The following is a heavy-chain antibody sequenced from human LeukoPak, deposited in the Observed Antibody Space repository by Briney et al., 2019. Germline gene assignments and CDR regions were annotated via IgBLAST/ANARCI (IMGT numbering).Heavy chain of an antibody. D-gene: IGHD3-16*01. CDR3: AHRPPWGRPCLFDY. Sequence: SGPTQVNPPQTLTLTCTFSGFSLSTGGVGVGWIRQPPGKALEWLALIYWDDDKRYSPSLKSRLTITKDTSKNQVVLTMTNMDPVDTATYYCAHRPPWGRPCLFDYWGQGTLVTVSS. J-gene: IGHJ4*02. CDR2: IYWDDDK. V-gene: IGHV2-5*02. CDR1: GFSLSTGGVG.